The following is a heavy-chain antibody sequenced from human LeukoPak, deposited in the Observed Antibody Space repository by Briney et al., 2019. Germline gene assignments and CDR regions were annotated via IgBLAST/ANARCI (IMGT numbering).Heavy chain of an antibody. J-gene: IGHJ4*02. Sequence: ASVKVSCKASGGTFSSYAISWVRQAPGQGLEWMGGIIPIFGTANYEQKFQGRVTITADESTSTAYMELSSLRSEDTAVYYCASPYYDFWSGNSHFDYWGQGTLVTVSS. D-gene: IGHD3-3*01. CDR2: IIPIFGTA. V-gene: IGHV1-69*13. CDR1: GGTFSSYA. CDR3: ASPYYDFWSGNSHFDY.